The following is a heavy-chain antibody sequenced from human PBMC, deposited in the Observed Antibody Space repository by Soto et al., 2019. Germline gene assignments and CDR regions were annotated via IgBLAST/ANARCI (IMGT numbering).Heavy chain of an antibody. CDR1: GFTFSSYA. CDR3: AKGRRAQKYSCSPWYFDL. CDR2: ISGSGGST. V-gene: IGHV3-23*01. Sequence: EVQLLESGGGLVQPGGSLRLSCAASGFTFSSYAMSWVRQAPGKGLEWVSAISGSGGSTYYADSVKGRFTISRHNSMNTVYLQMKSLTDEDTPVYYCAKGRRAQKYSCSPWYFDLRGRGTLVTVSS. J-gene: IGHJ2*01. D-gene: IGHD6-6*01.